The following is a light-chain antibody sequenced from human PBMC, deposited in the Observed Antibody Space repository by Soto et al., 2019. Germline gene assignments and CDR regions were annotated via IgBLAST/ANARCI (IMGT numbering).Light chain of an antibody. CDR1: QSVSNDF. CDR3: QHSGDFRWT. V-gene: IGKV3-20*01. Sequence: EIVLTQSPGILSLSPGERATLSCRASQSVSNDFLAWYQQKPGQAPRLLIYGASTRATDVPDRFSGSGSGADFTLTISRLEPEDFAVYYCQHSGDFRWTFGQGTKVEVK. J-gene: IGKJ1*01. CDR2: GAS.